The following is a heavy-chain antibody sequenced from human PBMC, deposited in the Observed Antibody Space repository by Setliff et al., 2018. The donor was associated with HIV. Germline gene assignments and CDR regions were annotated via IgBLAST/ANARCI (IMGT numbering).Heavy chain of an antibody. D-gene: IGHD6-19*01. J-gene: IGHJ5*02. CDR1: GGSISSGAYY. CDR2: IYYSGST. V-gene: IGHV4-31*03. Sequence: SETLSLTCTVSGGSISSGAYYWSWIRQHPGKGLEWIGYIYYSGSTYYNPSLKSRVTISVDTSKNQFSLKLSSVTAADTAVYYCAREKRSGFSSGWTNWFDPWGQGTLVTVSS. CDR3: AREKRSGFSSGWTNWFDP.